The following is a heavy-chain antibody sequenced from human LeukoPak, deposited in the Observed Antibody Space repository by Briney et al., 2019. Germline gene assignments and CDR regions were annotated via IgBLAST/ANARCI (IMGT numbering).Heavy chain of an antibody. V-gene: IGHV3-23*01. CDR3: ARWYNY. CDR1: GFTFSSYA. CDR2: ISGSTGRT. J-gene: IGHJ4*02. Sequence: GGSLRLSCAASGFTFSSYAMSWVRQAPGKGLEWVSAISGSTGRTYYADSLKGRFTISRDNAKNSLYLQMNSLRAEDTAVYYCARWYNYWGQGTLVTVSS. D-gene: IGHD1-1*01.